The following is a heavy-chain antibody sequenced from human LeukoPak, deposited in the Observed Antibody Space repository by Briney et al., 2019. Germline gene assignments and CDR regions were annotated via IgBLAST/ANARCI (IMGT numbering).Heavy chain of an antibody. D-gene: IGHD3-9*01. V-gene: IGHV4-39*01. CDR3: ARQDYDILTGSSSFDP. Sequence: SETLSLTCTVSGGSISSSSYYWGWIRQPPGKGLEWIGRNYYSGSTYYNPSLKSRVTISVDTSKNQFPLKLSSVNAADTAVYYCARQDYDILTGSSSFDPWGQGTLVTVSS. J-gene: IGHJ5*02. CDR1: GGSISSSSYY. CDR2: NYYSGST.